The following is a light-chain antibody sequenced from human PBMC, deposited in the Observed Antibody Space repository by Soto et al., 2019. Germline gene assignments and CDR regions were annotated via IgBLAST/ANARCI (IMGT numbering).Light chain of an antibody. CDR2: DAS. J-gene: IGKJ4*02. V-gene: IGKV3-11*01. Sequence: EIVLTQSPATLSLSPGERATLSCRASQSISSKLAWYQQKPGQAPRLLIYDASNRATGIPARFSGSGSGTDFTLTIGSLEPEDLAHYYCQHRYNWPLTFGGGTKVEIK. CDR3: QHRYNWPLT. CDR1: QSISSK.